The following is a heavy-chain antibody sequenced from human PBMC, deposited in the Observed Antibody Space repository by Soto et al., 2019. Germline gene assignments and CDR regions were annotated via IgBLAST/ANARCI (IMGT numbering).Heavy chain of an antibody. CDR3: ARVDHDSGDGKTSADYFQH. V-gene: IGHV3-33*01. CDR2: IWYDGSNK. Sequence: LRLSCAASGFTFSSYDMHWVRQAPGKGLEWVAVIWYDGSNKYYADSVKGRFTISRDNSKNTLYLQMNSLRAEDTAVYYCARVDHDSGDGKTSADYFQHWGQGTLVTVSS. J-gene: IGHJ1*01. CDR1: GFTFSSYD. D-gene: IGHD4-17*01.